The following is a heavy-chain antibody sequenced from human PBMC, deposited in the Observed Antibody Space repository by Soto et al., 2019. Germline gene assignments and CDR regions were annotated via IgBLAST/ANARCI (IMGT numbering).Heavy chain of an antibody. CDR2: IYYSGST. Sequence: QEQLQESGPGLVKPSQTMSLTCTDYGGSISSGGYYWSWIRQHPVKGLEWIGYIYYSGSTYYNPSLKSRVTISVDTSKNQFSLKQSSVTAADTAVYYCAIYDSSGSRGFQHWGQGTLVTVSS. CDR3: AIYDSSGSRGFQH. J-gene: IGHJ1*01. CDR1: GGSISSGGYY. D-gene: IGHD3-22*01. V-gene: IGHV4-31*03.